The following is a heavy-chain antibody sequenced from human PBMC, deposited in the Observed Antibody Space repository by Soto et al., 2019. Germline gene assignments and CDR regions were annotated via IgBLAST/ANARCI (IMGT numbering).Heavy chain of an antibody. D-gene: IGHD5-18*01. J-gene: IGHJ4*02. Sequence: QVPLVQSGAGVKKPGASVKVSCKASGYTFTSYAMHWVRQAPGQRLEWMGWINAGNGNTKYSQKFQGRVTITSDTSASTAYMALSSLRSEDTAVDYCARDTGYSYGYNWGQGTLVTVAA. V-gene: IGHV1-3*01. CDR1: GYTFTSYA. CDR2: INAGNGNT. CDR3: ARDTGYSYGYN.